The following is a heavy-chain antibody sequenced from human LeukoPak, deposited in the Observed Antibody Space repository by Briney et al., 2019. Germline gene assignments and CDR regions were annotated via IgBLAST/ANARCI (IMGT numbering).Heavy chain of an antibody. CDR1: PYSFTSYW. CDR2: IYPGDSDT. Sequence: GESLKISCKGSPYSFTSYWIGCVRQMPRKGLEWMGIIYPGDSDTRYSPSFQGQVTISADKSISTAYLKWSSLKASDTAMYYCARGGTIAAAAIGYWGQGTLVTVSS. J-gene: IGHJ4*02. D-gene: IGHD6-13*01. V-gene: IGHV5-51*01. CDR3: ARGGTIAAAAIGY.